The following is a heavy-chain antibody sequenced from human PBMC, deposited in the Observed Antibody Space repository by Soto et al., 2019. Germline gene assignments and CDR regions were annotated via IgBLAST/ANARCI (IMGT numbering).Heavy chain of an antibody. J-gene: IGHJ4*02. D-gene: IGHD3-22*01. V-gene: IGHV3-7*01. Sequence: EVQLVESGGDLVQPGGSLRLSCVASGFALSSFWMTWVRQAPGKGLEWVAKIKGDGSEQNYVDSVRGRFTIPRGNAKNSVDLAMNNLGGDGTAVYFCTRNQVKADYWGQGTLVTVSS. CDR2: IKGDGSEQ. CDR3: TRNQVKADY. CDR1: GFALSSFW.